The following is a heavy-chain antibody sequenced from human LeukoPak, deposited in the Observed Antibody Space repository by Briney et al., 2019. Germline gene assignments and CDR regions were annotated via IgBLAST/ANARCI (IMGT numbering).Heavy chain of an antibody. J-gene: IGHJ4*02. CDR2: ISSSSSYI. Sequence: GGSLRLSCAASGFTFSSYSMNWVRQAPGKGLEWVSSISSSSSYIYYADSVKGRFTISRDNAKSSLYLQMNSLRAEDTAVYYCARRSGSSSFDYWGQGTLVTVSS. V-gene: IGHV3-21*01. CDR3: ARRSGSSSFDY. D-gene: IGHD1-26*01. CDR1: GFTFSSYS.